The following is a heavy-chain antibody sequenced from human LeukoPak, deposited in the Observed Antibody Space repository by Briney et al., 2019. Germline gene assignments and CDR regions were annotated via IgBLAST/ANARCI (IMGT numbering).Heavy chain of an antibody. D-gene: IGHD3-3*01. Sequence: GGSLRLSCAASGFTVSSNYMIWVSQAQGKGLEWVSVIYSGGSTYYADSEKGRFTISRDNSKNTLYLQMNSLRAEDTAVYYCARVGYDFWSGYYPGYYYYMDVWGKGTTVTVSS. J-gene: IGHJ6*03. CDR1: GFTVSSNY. CDR3: ARVGYDFWSGYYPGYYYYMDV. CDR2: IYSGGST. V-gene: IGHV3-66*02.